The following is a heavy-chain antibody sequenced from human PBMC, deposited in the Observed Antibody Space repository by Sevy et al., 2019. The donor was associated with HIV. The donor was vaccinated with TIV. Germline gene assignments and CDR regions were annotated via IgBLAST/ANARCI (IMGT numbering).Heavy chain of an antibody. CDR2: IIPIFGTA. CDR3: ARGSGSKTWFDP. D-gene: IGHD5-12*01. CDR1: GGTFSSYA. V-gene: IGHV1-69*13. Sequence: ASVKVSCKTSGGTFSSYAISWVRQAPGQGLEWMGGIIPIFGTANCAQKFQGRVTITADESTSTAYMDLSSLRSEDTAVYYCARGSGSKTWFDPWGQGTLVTVSS. J-gene: IGHJ5*02.